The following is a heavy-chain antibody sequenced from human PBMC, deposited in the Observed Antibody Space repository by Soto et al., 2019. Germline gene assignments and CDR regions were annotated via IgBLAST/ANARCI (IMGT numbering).Heavy chain of an antibody. D-gene: IGHD3-22*01. CDR3: AKGAYDSITDYFDY. J-gene: IGHJ4*02. V-gene: IGHV3-9*01. Sequence: EVQLVESGGGLVQPGRSLRLSCAASGFTFDDYAMHWVRQAPRKGLEWVSGISWNSGSIGYADSVKGRFTISRDNAKNSLYLQMNSLRAEDTALYYCAKGAYDSITDYFDYWGQGTLVTVSS. CDR1: GFTFDDYA. CDR2: ISWNSGSI.